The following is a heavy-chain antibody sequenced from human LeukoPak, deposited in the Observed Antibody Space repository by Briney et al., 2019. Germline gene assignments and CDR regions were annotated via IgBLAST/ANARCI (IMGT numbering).Heavy chain of an antibody. CDR1: GFTFSSYA. Sequence: PGGSLRLSCAASGFTFSSYAMSWVRQAPGKGLEWVSAISGSGGSTYYADSVKGRFTISRDNSKNTLYLQMNSLRAEDTAVYYCAKDHLKLAARPLNWFDPWGQGTLVTVAS. D-gene: IGHD6-6*01. V-gene: IGHV3-23*01. CDR3: AKDHLKLAARPLNWFDP. J-gene: IGHJ5*02. CDR2: ISGSGGST.